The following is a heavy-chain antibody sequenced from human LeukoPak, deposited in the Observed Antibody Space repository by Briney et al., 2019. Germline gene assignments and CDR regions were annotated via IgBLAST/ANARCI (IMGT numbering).Heavy chain of an antibody. CDR1: GFTFSSYA. Sequence: GGSLRLSCAASGFTFSSYAMSGVRQAPGKGLEWVLVISVSGRSTYYADSVKGRFTISRDNSKNTLYLQMNSLRAEDTAVYYCAKCHSGNYYYGMDVWGQGTTVTVSS. J-gene: IGHJ6*02. V-gene: IGHV3-23*01. CDR2: ISVSGRST. D-gene: IGHD1-26*01. CDR3: AKCHSGNYYYGMDV.